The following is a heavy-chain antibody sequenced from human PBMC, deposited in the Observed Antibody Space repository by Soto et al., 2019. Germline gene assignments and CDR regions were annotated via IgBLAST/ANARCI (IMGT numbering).Heavy chain of an antibody. J-gene: IGHJ5*02. D-gene: IGHD2-15*01. V-gene: IGHV3-23*01. Sequence: EVQLLESGGALVQPGGSLKLSCAASGSTFSSNAMRWVRQAPGKGLEWVSAISGSGGSTYYADSVKGRFTISRDNSKNTLYLQMNSLRAEDTAVYYCAKGTRPDIVVVEFDPWGQGTLVTVSS. CDR3: AKGTRPDIVVVEFDP. CDR1: GSTFSSNA. CDR2: ISGSGGST.